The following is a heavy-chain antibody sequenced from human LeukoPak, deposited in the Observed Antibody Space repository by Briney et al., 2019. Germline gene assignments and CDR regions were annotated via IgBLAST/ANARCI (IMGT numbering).Heavy chain of an antibody. CDR2: MNPNSGNT. V-gene: IGHV1-8*03. CDR1: GYTFTSYD. Sequence: ASVKVSCKASGYTFTSYDINWVRQATGQGLEWMGWMNPNSGNTGYAQKFQGRVTTTRNTSISTAYMELSSLRSEDTAVYYCARGRGFDYGGQDSDYWGQGTLVTVSS. CDR3: ARGRGFDYGGQDSDY. D-gene: IGHD4-23*01. J-gene: IGHJ4*02.